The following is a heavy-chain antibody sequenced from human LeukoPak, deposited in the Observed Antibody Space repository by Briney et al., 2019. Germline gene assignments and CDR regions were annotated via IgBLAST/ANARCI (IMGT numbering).Heavy chain of an antibody. V-gene: IGHV1-2*02. J-gene: IGHJ4*02. CDR3: ARNRGGDHYFDY. CDR2: INPDTGRT. Sequence: ASVKVSRKASGYMFTGYYMHWLRQAPGQGLECMGRINPDTGRTNYALNFQGRITMTRDTSISTAYMELSRLRSDDTAVYYCARNRGGDHYFDYWGQGTLVTVSS. CDR1: GYMFTGYY. D-gene: IGHD2-21*02.